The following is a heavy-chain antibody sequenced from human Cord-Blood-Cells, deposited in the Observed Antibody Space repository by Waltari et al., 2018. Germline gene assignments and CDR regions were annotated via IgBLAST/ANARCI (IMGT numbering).Heavy chain of an antibody. CDR2: IYYSGST. J-gene: IGHJ4*02. Sequence: QLQLQESGPGLVKPSETLSLTCTVPGGSISSSSYYWGWIRQPPGKGLEWIGSIYYSGSTYYNPSLKSRVTISVDTSKNQFSLKLSSLTAADTAVYYCARQGGGSWNYVHYPFDYWGQGTLVTVSS. V-gene: IGHV4-39*01. CDR1: GGSISSSSYY. D-gene: IGHD1-7*01. CDR3: ARQGGGSWNYVHYPFDY.